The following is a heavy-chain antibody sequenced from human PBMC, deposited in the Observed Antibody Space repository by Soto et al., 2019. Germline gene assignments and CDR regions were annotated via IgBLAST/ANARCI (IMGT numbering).Heavy chain of an antibody. J-gene: IGHJ4*02. CDR2: IDPSDSYT. D-gene: IGHD3-22*01. CDR3: ARHSYYDSSGYYWPFDY. CDR1: GYSFTSYW. Sequence: PGESLKISCKGSGYSFTSYWISWVRQMPGKGLEWMGRIDPSDSYTNYSPSFQGHVTISADKSISTAYLQWSSLKASDTAMYYCARHSYYDSSGYYWPFDYWGQGTLVTVSS. V-gene: IGHV5-10-1*01.